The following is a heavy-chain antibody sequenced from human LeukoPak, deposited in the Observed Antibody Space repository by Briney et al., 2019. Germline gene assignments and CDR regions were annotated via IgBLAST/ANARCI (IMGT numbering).Heavy chain of an antibody. CDR2: IGPRSDNI. CDR1: GFTFSDYF. D-gene: IGHD2/OR15-2a*01. Sequence: GGSLRLSCAASGFTFSDYFMSWIRQAPERGLEWVSYIGPRSDNINYADSVKGRFTVSRDNAKNSVYLQMNSLRAEDTAVYYCARVNPSNSGFYAYWGQGTLVTVSS. J-gene: IGHJ1*01. CDR3: ARVNPSNSGFYAY. V-gene: IGHV3-11*04.